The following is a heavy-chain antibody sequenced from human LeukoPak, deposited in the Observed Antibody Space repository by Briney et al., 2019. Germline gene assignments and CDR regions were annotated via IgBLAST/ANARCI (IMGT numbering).Heavy chain of an antibody. CDR1: GGTFSSYA. V-gene: IGHV1-69*05. CDR2: IIPIIGTA. Sequence: SVKVSCKASGGTFSSYAISWVRQAPGQGLEWMGGIIPIIGTANYAQKFQGRVTITTDESTSTAYMELSSLRSEDTAVYYCARVSGGSYDCWRGYYFDYWGQGTLVTGSS. J-gene: IGHJ4*02. CDR3: ARVSGGSYDCWRGYYFDY. D-gene: IGHD3-3*01.